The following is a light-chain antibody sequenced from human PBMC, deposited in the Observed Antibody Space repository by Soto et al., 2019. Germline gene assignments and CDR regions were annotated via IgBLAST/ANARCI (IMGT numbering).Light chain of an antibody. V-gene: IGKV2-28*01. CDR1: QSPLHSNGYNY. CDR2: LGS. Sequence: DIVMTQSPLSLPVTPGEPASISCRSSQSPLHSNGYNYLDWYLQKPGQSPQLLIYLGSNRASGVPDRFSGSGSGTDFTLKISRVDAEDVGVYYCMQALQTPYTFGQGTKLEIK. CDR3: MQALQTPYT. J-gene: IGKJ2*01.